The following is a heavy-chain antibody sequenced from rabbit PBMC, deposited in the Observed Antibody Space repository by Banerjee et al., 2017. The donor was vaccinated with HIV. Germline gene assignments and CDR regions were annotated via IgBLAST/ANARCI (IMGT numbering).Heavy chain of an antibody. D-gene: IGHD2-1*01. V-gene: IGHV1S45*01. CDR1: GFPFSNKAV. CDR3: ARDTYGAYVL. Sequence: QEQLEESGGGLVQPEGSLTLTCTASGFPFSNKAVICWVRQAQGKGLEWIACIYGSSGSTWYASWAKGRFTVSKTSSTTVTLQMTSLTAADTATYFCARDTYGAYVLWGPGTLVTVS. CDR2: IYGSSGST. J-gene: IGHJ4*01.